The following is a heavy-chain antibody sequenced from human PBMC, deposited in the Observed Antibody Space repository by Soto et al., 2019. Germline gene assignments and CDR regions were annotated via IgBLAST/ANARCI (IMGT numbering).Heavy chain of an antibody. D-gene: IGHD6-19*01. V-gene: IGHV1-18*01. J-gene: IGHJ5*02. CDR2: IVTYNGST. CDR3: ARGPKSSGWGGKGLDA. Sequence: ASVKVSCKAAGYTFTNYGISWVRQAPGQGLEWMGWIVTYNGSTQSTQKLQGRVTMTTDTSTSTAYMELRSLRSDDTAVYYCARGPKSSGWGGKGLDAWGQGTTVTVSS. CDR1: GYTFTNYG.